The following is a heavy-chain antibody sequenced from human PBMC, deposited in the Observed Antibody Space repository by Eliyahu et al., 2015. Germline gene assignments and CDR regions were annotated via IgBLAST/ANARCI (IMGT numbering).Heavy chain of an antibody. Sequence: QVQLQQWGAGLLKPSETLSLTCAVYGGSFSGYYWSWIRQPPGQGRGWIGEGNSIGGATYNPNPKSRVTISVDTSKNQFSLKLSSVTAADTAVYYCARGSGLRGYYYGMDVWGQGTTVTVSS. D-gene: IGHD3-22*01. J-gene: IGHJ6*02. CDR2: GNSIGGA. V-gene: IGHV4-34*01. CDR3: ARGSGLRGYYYGMDV. CDR1: GGSFSGYY.